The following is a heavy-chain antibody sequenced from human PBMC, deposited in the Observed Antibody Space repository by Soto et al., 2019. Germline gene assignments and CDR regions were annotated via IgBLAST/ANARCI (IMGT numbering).Heavy chain of an antibody. J-gene: IGHJ6*04. CDR2: IIPIFGTA. V-gene: IGHV1-69*01. CDR1: GGTFSSYA. Sequence: SVKVSCKASGGTFSSYAISWVRQAPGQGLEWMGGIIPIFGTANYAQKFQGRVTITADESTSTAYMELSSLRAEDTAVYYCARAVRDYDFWSGPLIYCGIDVRGKGTTVTVAS. CDR3: ARAVRDYDFWSGPLIYCGIDV. D-gene: IGHD3-3*01.